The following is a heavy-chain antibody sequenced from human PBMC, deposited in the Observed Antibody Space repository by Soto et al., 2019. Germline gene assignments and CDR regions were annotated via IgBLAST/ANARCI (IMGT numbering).Heavy chain of an antibody. CDR1: GYTFTGYY. D-gene: IGHD5-18*01. CDR3: ARGINTAMARGNWFDP. CDR2: INPNSGGT. V-gene: IGHV1-2*02. Sequence: ASVKVSCKASGYTFTGYYMHWVRQAPGQGLEWMGWINPNSGGTNYAQKFQGRVTMTRDTSISTAYMELSRLRSDDTAVYYCARGINTAMARGNWFDPWGQGTLVTVSS. J-gene: IGHJ5*02.